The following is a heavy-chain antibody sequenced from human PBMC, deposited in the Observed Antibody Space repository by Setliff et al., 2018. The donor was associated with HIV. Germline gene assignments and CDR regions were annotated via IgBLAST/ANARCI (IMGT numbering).Heavy chain of an antibody. Sequence: GESLRLSCAASGFTFVSCAMNWVRQAPGKGLEWVSSITGGGVTTYYADSVKGRFTISRDNSKNTLYLQMNSLRDEDTAIYYCAKAVRYGGYSYFYYGFDVWGQGTTVTVSS. CDR3: AKAVRYGGYSYFYYGFDV. J-gene: IGHJ6*02. CDR2: ITGGGVTT. CDR1: GFTFVSCA. D-gene: IGHD2-2*03. V-gene: IGHV3-23*01.